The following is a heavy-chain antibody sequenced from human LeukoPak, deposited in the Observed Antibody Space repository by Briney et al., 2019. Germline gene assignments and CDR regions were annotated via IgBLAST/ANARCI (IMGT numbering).Heavy chain of an antibody. Sequence: PSETLSLTCAVYGGSFSVYYWSWLRQPLGKGLEWIGEINHSGNINYNPSLKSRVTISIDTSKNQSSLKLSSVTAADTAVYYCARDEVGAAHWGQGTLVTVSS. J-gene: IGHJ4*02. V-gene: IGHV4-34*01. CDR1: GGSFSVYY. D-gene: IGHD1-26*01. CDR2: INHSGNI. CDR3: ARDEVGAAH.